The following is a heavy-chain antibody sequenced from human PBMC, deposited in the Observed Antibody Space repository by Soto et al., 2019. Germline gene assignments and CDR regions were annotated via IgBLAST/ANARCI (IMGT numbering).Heavy chain of an antibody. V-gene: IGHV3-30*18. Sequence: QVQLVESGGGVVQPGRSLRLSCAASGFTFSTYGMHWVRQAPGKGLEWVTVISSDGGDKKDIDSVKGRFTISRDYTKNTVHLQMNSLRPEDTAVYYCAKDSQIGAAIYYCDSWGLGTLVTVSS. D-gene: IGHD6-13*01. CDR1: GFTFSTYG. CDR2: ISSDGGDK. CDR3: AKDSQIGAAIYYCDS. J-gene: IGHJ4*02.